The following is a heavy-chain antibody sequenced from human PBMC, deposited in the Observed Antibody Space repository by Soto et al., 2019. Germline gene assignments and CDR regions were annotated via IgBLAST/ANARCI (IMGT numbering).Heavy chain of an antibody. CDR3: ASSVGGATGHTDFDH. Sequence: QLQESGPGLVKPSETLSLTCTVSGGSITNNNYFWVWIRQAPGKGLEYVGIVHYRGGTYYKSALKSRVSVSLDTSKNQFTLRLMSVSAADPAVYYWASSVGGATGHTDFDHWGQGTLVTVAS. V-gene: IGHV4-39*01. D-gene: IGHD2-21*01. CDR2: VHYRGGT. CDR1: GGSITNNNYF. J-gene: IGHJ4*02.